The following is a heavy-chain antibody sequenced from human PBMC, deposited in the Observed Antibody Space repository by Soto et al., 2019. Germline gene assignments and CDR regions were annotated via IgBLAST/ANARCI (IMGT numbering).Heavy chain of an antibody. Sequence: SETLSLTCTVSGGSISSGGYYWSWIRQHPGKGLEWIGYIYYSGSTYYNPSLKSRVTISVDTSKNQFSLKLSFVTAADTAVYYCARVSPHQRIDYWGQGTLVTVSS. CDR2: IYYSGST. J-gene: IGHJ4*02. V-gene: IGHV4-31*03. CDR1: GGSISSGGYY. CDR3: ARVSPHQRIDY. D-gene: IGHD3-16*02.